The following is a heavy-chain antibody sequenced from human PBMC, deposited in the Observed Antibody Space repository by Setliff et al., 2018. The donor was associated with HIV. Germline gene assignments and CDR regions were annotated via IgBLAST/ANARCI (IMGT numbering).Heavy chain of an antibody. V-gene: IGHV4-61*09. CDR2: IYTSGST. CDR3: ARSGYDPMPGAMAPILWYFDL. Sequence: SETLSLTCTVSGGSISSDSHYWNWIRQPAGKGLEWIGHIYTSGSTNYNPSLKSRVTISVDTSKIQFSLKLSSVTAADTAAYYCARSGYDPMPGAMAPILWYFDLWGRGTLVTVSS. J-gene: IGHJ2*01. D-gene: IGHD5-12*01. CDR1: GGSISSDSHY.